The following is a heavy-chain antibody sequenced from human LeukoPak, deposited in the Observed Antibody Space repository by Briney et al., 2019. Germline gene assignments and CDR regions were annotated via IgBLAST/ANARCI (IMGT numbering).Heavy chain of an antibody. CDR2: IYHSGIT. CDR3: ARTGAYYYYYMDV. J-gene: IGHJ6*03. Sequence: SETLSLTCTVSGYSISSGYYWGWIRQPPGKGLEWIAIIYHSGITYYNPSLKSRVTISVDTSKNQFSLKLSSVTAADTAVYYCARTGAYYYYYMDVWGKGTTVTVSS. D-gene: IGHD3-10*01. CDR1: GYSISSGYY. V-gene: IGHV4-38-2*02.